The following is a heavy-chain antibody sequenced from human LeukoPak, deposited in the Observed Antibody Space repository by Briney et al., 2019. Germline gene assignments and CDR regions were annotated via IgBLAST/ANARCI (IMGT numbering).Heavy chain of an antibody. V-gene: IGHV4-39*01. Sequence: PSETLSLTCTVSGGSISSNSDYWGWIRQPPGKGLEWIGTIYHSGSTYYKPSLKSRVTISVGTSKNQFSLKVNSVTAADTAVYYCARRHRPYYYGSGSYWYFDLWGRGTLVTVSS. CDR1: GGSISSNSDY. CDR3: ARRHRPYYYGSGSYWYFDL. J-gene: IGHJ2*01. CDR2: IYHSGST. D-gene: IGHD3-10*01.